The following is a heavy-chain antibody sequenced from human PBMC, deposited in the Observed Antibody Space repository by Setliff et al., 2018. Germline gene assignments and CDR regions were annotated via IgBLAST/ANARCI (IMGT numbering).Heavy chain of an antibody. D-gene: IGHD3-22*01. J-gene: IGHJ4*02. Sequence: ASVKVSCKASGYTFTDFGINWVRQAPGQGLEWVGWISPYSGNTYSAQKFLGRVTVTTDTSTGTAYMELGSLTSDDTAIYYCARINFYVSSGYYYAPDYWGPGTLVTSPQ. V-gene: IGHV1-18*04. CDR3: ARINFYVSSGYYYAPDY. CDR1: GYTFTDFG. CDR2: ISPYSGNT.